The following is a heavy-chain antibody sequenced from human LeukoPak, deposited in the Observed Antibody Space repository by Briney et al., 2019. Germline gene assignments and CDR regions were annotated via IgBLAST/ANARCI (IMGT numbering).Heavy chain of an antibody. CDR2: INSDGSST. CDR3: ARAMIVVSNQFDY. J-gene: IGHJ4*02. Sequence: GGSLRLSCAASGFTFSSYWMHWVRQAPGKGLVWVSRINSDGSSTSYADSVKGRFTISRDNAKNTPYLQMNSLRAEDTAVYYCARAMIVVSNQFDYWGQGTLVTVSS. V-gene: IGHV3-74*01. D-gene: IGHD3-22*01. CDR1: GFTFSSYW.